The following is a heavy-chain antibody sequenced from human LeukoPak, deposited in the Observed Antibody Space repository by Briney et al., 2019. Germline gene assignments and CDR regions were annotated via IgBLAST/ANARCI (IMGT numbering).Heavy chain of an antibody. V-gene: IGHV3-74*01. CDR3: ARVLIAATGGDY. CDR1: GGSFSGYY. CDR2: INTDGSTT. D-gene: IGHD6-13*01. J-gene: IGHJ4*02. Sequence: ETLSLTCAVYGGSFSGYYWSWIRQAPGKGLVWVSRINTDGSTTSYADSVKGRFTISRDNAKNTVYLQMNSLRADDTAVYYCARVLIAATGGDYWGQGTLVTVFS.